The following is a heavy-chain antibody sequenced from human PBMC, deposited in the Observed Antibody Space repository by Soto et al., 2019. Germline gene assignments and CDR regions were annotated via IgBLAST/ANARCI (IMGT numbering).Heavy chain of an antibody. CDR1: GFTFSSYA. V-gene: IGHV3-23*01. CDR2: SSGIFGSA. Sequence: GGSLRLSCAASGFTFSSYAMIWVRQAPVNGLEFVSASSGIFGSAYYADSVKGRFSISRCNSKNTLYLQMNSLRAWDRAVYYCXKXPWICSSTRCRSTIEDYWGQGTLVTVSS. CDR3: XKXPWICSSTRCRSTIEDY. D-gene: IGHD2-2*01. J-gene: IGHJ4*02.